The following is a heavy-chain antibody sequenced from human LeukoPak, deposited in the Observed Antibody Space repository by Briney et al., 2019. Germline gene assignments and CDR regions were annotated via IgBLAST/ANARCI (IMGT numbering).Heavy chain of an antibody. CDR3: AREPPPLIAVAGPFDY. CDR2: IYHSGST. J-gene: IGHJ4*02. V-gene: IGHV4-38-2*02. D-gene: IGHD6-19*01. Sequence: SETLSLTCTVSGYSISSGYYWGWIRQPPGKGLEWIGSIYHSGSTYYNPSLKSRVTISVDTSKNQFSLKLSSVTAADTAVYYCAREPPPLIAVAGPFDYWGQGTLVTVSS. CDR1: GYSISSGYY.